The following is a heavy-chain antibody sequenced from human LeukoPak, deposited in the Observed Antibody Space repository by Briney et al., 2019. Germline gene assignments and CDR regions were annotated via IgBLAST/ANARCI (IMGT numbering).Heavy chain of an antibody. Sequence: SETLSLTCTVSGGSISSGDYYWSWIRQPPGTGLEWIGCIYYSGTTYYSSSLKSRVIISVDTSKNQFSLKLSSVTATDTAVYYCARHEAQDFDYWGQGTLVTVSS. J-gene: IGHJ4*02. CDR1: GGSISSGDYY. V-gene: IGHV4-39*01. CDR3: ARHEAQDFDY. CDR2: IYYSGTT.